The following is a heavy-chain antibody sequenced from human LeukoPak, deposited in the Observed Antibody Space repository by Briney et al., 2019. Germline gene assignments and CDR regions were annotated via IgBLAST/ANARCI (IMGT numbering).Heavy chain of an antibody. V-gene: IGHV3-74*01. D-gene: IGHD2/OR15-2a*01. CDR1: GFTFSSYW. CDR3: ARGLLVLSD. Sequence: PAESLTLSCAASGFTFSSYWMHCVRQPPGNWLVWVSRIISDGSSTSYADSVKGRFTISRDNAKNTLYLQMNSLRAEDTAVYYCARGLLVLSDWGQGTLVTVYS. J-gene: IGHJ4*02. CDR2: IISDGSST.